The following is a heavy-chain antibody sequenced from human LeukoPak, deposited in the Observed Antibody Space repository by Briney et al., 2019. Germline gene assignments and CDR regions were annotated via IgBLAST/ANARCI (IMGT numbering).Heavy chain of an antibody. CDR1: GFTFSSHA. J-gene: IGHJ4*02. Sequence: GGSLRLSCGASGFTFSSHAMTWVRQAPGKGLEWVSAISISGDTTYYADAVKGRFTITRDNSKNTVYLQMNSLRAEDTAVYYCANEIRPNDYWGQGTLVTVSS. V-gene: IGHV3-23*01. D-gene: IGHD4-17*01. CDR2: ISISGDTT. CDR3: ANEIRPNDY.